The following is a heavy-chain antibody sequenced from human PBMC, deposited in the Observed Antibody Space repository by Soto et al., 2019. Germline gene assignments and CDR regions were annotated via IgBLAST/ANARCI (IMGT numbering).Heavy chain of an antibody. D-gene: IGHD1-1*01. CDR3: ASGKSQMSPDRMGFYYYMDV. CDR2: VIPLLDAS. J-gene: IGHJ6*03. CDR1: GAAFSYYT. V-gene: IGHV1-69*08. Sequence: QVQLVQSGADVKKPGSSVKISCTASGAAFSYYTFTWVRRAPGQGLEWVGRVIPLLDASNYAEKFQDRVTISADRSTSSVYMELTGLRSEDSAIYYCASGKSQMSPDRMGFYYYMDVWGKGTTVTVSS.